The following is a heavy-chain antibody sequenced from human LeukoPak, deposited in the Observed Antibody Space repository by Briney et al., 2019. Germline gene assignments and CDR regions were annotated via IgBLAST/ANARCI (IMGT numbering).Heavy chain of an antibody. CDR3: ARIYLRLLGGVRGAFDY. CDR2: INHSGST. D-gene: IGHD3-10*01. J-gene: IGHJ4*02. CDR1: GGSFSGYY. V-gene: IGHV4-34*01. Sequence: SETLTLTCAVSGGSFSGYYWSWIRQPPGKGLEWIGEINHSGSTNYNPSLKSRVIISVDTSKNQFSLKLSSVTAADPAVYYWARIYLRLLGGVRGAFDYWGQGTLVTVSS.